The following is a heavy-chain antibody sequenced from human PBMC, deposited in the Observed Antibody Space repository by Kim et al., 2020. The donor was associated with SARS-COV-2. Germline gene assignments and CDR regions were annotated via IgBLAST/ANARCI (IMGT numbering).Heavy chain of an antibody. CDR1: GFTFDDYT. Sequence: GGSLRLSCAASGFTFDDYTMHWVRQAPGKGLDWVSLISWDGGSTYYADSVKGRFTISRDNSKNSLYLQMNSLRTEDTALYYCAKDRGGGSNMSPISFDYWGQGTLVTVSS. D-gene: IGHD3-10*02. CDR2: ISWDGGST. CDR3: AKDRGGGSNMSPISFDY. J-gene: IGHJ4*02. V-gene: IGHV3-43*01.